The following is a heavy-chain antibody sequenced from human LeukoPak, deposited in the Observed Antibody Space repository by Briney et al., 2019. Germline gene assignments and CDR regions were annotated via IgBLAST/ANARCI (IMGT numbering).Heavy chain of an antibody. CDR2: IYYSGSI. J-gene: IGHJ4*02. CDR3: AREHCNNDNCRRPWATVRRGFFDY. V-gene: IGHV4-59*12. CDR1: GGSLSGYY. D-gene: IGHD2-8*01. Sequence: SETLSLTCTVSGGSLSGYYWSWIRQPPGKGLEWIGYIYYSGSINYNPSLKSRITISVDTSKKQFSLRLGSVTAADTAVYYCAREHCNNDNCRRPWATVRRGFFDYWSQGALVTVSP.